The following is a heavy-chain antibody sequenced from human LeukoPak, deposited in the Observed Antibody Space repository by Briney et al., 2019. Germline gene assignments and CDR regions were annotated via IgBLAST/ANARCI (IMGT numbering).Heavy chain of an antibody. J-gene: IGHJ3*02. V-gene: IGHV7-4-1*02. CDR1: GYIFNEFA. CDR3: ARLNAIAGSYPFDI. D-gene: IGHD6-13*01. CDR2: INTKTGNP. Sequence: GASVKVSCKASGYIFNEFAMSWVRQAPGQGLEWMGWINTKTGNPTYAQAFTGRLVFSLDTSVSTAYLQISSLKAEGTAVYYCARLNAIAGSYPFDIWGQGTMVTVSS.